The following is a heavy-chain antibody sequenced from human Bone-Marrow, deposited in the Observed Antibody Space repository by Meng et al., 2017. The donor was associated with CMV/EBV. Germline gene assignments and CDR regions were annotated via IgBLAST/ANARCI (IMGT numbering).Heavy chain of an antibody. J-gene: IGHJ4*02. V-gene: IGHV3-66*02. CDR3: AKVRGFVVVPAAD. Sequence: GESLKISCVASGFTVSSNYMTWVRQAPGKGLEWVSVIYSGGNTYYADSVKGRFTISRDNSKKTLYLQMNSLRAEDTAVYYCAKVRGFVVVPAADWGQGTLDTVPS. CDR1: GFTVSSNY. D-gene: IGHD2-2*01. CDR2: IYSGGNT.